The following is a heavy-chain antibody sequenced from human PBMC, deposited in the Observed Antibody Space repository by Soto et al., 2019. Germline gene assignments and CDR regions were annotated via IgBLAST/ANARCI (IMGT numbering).Heavy chain of an antibody. J-gene: IGHJ6*02. Sequence: GESLKISCKGSGYSFTSYWIGWGRQMPGKGLEWVGIIYPGDSDTRYSPSFQGQVTITADKSISTAYLQWSSLKASDTAMYYWARHPPTKDYSNYYYYYGMDVWGQGTTVTVSS. CDR1: GYSFTSYW. V-gene: IGHV5-51*01. CDR2: IYPGDSDT. CDR3: ARHPPTKDYSNYYYYYGMDV. D-gene: IGHD4-4*01.